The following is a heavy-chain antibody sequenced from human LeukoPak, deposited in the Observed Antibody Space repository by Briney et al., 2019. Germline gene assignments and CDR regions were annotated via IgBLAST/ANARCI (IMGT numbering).Heavy chain of an antibody. V-gene: IGHV3-7*03. CDR3: ARDKGDYDTSGSLFVF. Sequence: GGSLRLSCAASGFTFSRYWMSWVRQVPRKGLEWVANIKQDGSEKYYVDSVKGRFTISRDNAKNSLYLQMNSLRAEDTAVYYCARDKGDYDTSGSLFVFGGQGTLVTVSS. J-gene: IGHJ4*02. CDR2: IKQDGSEK. CDR1: GFTFSRYW. D-gene: IGHD3-22*01.